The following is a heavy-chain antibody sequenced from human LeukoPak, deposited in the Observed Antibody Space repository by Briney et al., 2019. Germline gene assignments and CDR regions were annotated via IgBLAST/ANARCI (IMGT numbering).Heavy chain of an antibody. D-gene: IGHD2-15*01. CDR1: GGTFSSYA. CDR3: AREVGYCSGGSCSYGMDV. J-gene: IGHJ6*02. CDR2: IIPIFGTA. V-gene: IGHV1-69*13. Sequence: SVKVSCKASGGTFSSYAISWVRRAPGQGLEWMGGIIPIFGTANYAQKFQGSVTITADESTSTAYMELSSLRSEDTAVYYCAREVGYCSGGSCSYGMDVWGQGTTVTVSS.